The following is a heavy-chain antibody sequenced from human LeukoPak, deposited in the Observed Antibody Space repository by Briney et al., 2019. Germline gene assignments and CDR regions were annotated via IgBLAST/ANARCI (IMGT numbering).Heavy chain of an antibody. V-gene: IGHV4-34*01. CDR2: INHSGST. Sequence: SETLSLTCAVYGGSFSGYYWSWVRQPPGKGLEWIGEINHSGSTNYNPSLKSRVTISVDTSKNQFSLKLSSVTAADTAVYYCARHPYSDGFDIWGQGTMVTVSS. CDR3: ARHPYSDGFDI. D-gene: IGHD1-1*01. J-gene: IGHJ3*02. CDR1: GGSFSGYY.